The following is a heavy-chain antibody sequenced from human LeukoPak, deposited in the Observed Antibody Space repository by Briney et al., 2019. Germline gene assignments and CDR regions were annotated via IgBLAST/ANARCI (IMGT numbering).Heavy chain of an antibody. Sequence: GRSLRLSCAASGFTFSSYDMQWVRQAPGKGLEWVAVIWYEGRNKYYAGSVKGRFTISRDNSKNTLYLQMSSLRVEDTAVYYCARDKEGPYRSSDYYYYGMDVWGQGTTVTVSS. CDR1: GFTFSSYD. V-gene: IGHV3-33*01. CDR3: ARDKEGPYRSSDYYYYGMDV. CDR2: IWYEGRNK. D-gene: IGHD6-6*01. J-gene: IGHJ6*02.